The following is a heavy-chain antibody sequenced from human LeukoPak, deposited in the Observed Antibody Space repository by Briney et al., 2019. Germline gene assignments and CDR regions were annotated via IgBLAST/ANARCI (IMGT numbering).Heavy chain of an antibody. J-gene: IGHJ4*02. Sequence: ASVKVSCKASGYTFTGDYLHCGRQAPGQGLEWMGWINPNSGATNYAQKFQGRVTVTRDTSISTAYMELSRLRSDDTAVYYCARADYDDYYFDYWGQGTLVTVSS. V-gene: IGHV1-2*02. CDR1: GYTFTGDY. CDR2: INPNSGAT. D-gene: IGHD4-17*01. CDR3: ARADYDDYYFDY.